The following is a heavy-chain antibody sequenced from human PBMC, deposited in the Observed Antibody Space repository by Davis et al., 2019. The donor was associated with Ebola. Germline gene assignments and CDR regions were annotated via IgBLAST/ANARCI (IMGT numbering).Heavy chain of an antibody. CDR1: GGSISSTSYY. CDR3: ARGGSGSYKD. D-gene: IGHD1-26*01. V-gene: IGHV4-39*07. J-gene: IGHJ4*02. CDR2: IYYSGST. Sequence: SETLSLTCTVSGGSISSTSYYWGWIRQPPGKGLELIASIYYSGSTYYNPSLKSRVTISVDTSKNQFSLKLSSVTAADTAVYYCARGGSGSYKDWGQGTLVTVSS.